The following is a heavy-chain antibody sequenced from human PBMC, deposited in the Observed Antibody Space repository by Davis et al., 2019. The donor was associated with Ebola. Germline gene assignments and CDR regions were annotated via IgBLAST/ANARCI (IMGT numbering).Heavy chain of an antibody. D-gene: IGHD3-3*01. Sequence: MPSETLSLTCTVSGDSISSYYWSWIRQPPGKGLEWIGYIYYSGSTNYNPSLKSRVTISVDTSRTQFSLKLSSVTAADTAVYYCARVKDFWSGLDYWGQGTLVTVSS. CDR2: IYYSGST. CDR3: ARVKDFWSGLDY. V-gene: IGHV4-59*01. J-gene: IGHJ4*02. CDR1: GDSISSYY.